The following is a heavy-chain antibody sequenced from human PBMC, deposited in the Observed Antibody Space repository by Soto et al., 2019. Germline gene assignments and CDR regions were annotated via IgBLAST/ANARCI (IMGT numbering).Heavy chain of an antibody. CDR1: GFTFSQYS. D-gene: IGHD4-17*01. CDR3: ATKGGLREDP. J-gene: IGHJ5*02. CDR2: ISGSGGST. Sequence: GGSLRLSCAASGFTFSQYSMNWVRQAPGKGLEWVSAISGSGGSTYYADSVKGRFTISRDNSKNTLYLQMNSLRAEDTAVYYCATKGGLREDPWGQGTLVTVSS. V-gene: IGHV3-23*01.